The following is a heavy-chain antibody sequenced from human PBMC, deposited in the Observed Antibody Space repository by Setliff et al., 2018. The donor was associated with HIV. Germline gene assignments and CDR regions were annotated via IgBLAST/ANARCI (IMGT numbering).Heavy chain of an antibody. J-gene: IGHJ6*03. CDR1: WESKINHD. D-gene: IGHD3-10*01. V-gene: IGHV4-59*11. CDR2: MFRGGGR. Sequence: NPSETLSLTCSVSWESKINHDWGWIRQSPGRGLEWIGSMFRGGGRQFQPSLASRVSISGATSKNQFSLKMTSVTPADTAVYFCVGVPSYYGTGTLWVWGKGITVTV. CDR3: VGVPSYYGTGTLWV.